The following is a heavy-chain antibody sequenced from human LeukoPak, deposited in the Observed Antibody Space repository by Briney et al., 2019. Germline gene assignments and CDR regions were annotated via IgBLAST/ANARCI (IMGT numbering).Heavy chain of an antibody. CDR3: ARYSGWDYYYYYGMDV. D-gene: IGHD6-19*01. V-gene: IGHV3-30*04. J-gene: IGHJ6*02. CDR2: ISYDGSNK. CDR1: GFTFSSYA. Sequence: GGSLRLSCAASGFTFSSYAMRWVRQAPGKGLEWVAVISYDGSNKYYADSVKGRFTISRDNSKNTLYLQMNSLRAEDTAVYYCARYSGWDYYYYYGMDVWGQGTTVTVSS.